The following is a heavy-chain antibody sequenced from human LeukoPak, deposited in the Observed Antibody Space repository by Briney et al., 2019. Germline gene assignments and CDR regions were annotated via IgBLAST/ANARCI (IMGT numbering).Heavy chain of an antibody. CDR1: GYSFTSYW. D-gene: IGHD4-17*01. V-gene: IGHV5-51*01. J-gene: IGHJ4*02. CDR2: IYPGDSDT. CDR3: ARPGLISLASYGDYVRDY. Sequence: GESLKISCKGSGYSFTSYWIGWVRQMPGKGLEWMGIIYPGDSDTRYSPSFQGQVTISADKSISTAYLQWSSLKASDTAMYYCARPGLISLASYGDYVRDYWGQGTLVTVSS.